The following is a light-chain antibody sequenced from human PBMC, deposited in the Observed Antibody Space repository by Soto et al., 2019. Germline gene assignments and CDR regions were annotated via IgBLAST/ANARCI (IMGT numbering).Light chain of an antibody. CDR2: YNN. V-gene: IGLV1-44*01. CDR1: NSNIASNT. CDR3: AAWADTLKRYV. Sequence: QSVLTQPPSASETPGQTVSISCSGSNSNIASNTVNWYQHLPGTAPKLLIYYNNQRPSGVPDRFSGSKSGTSASLAISGLQSEDERDYYCAAWADTLKRYVFGTGTKVTVL. J-gene: IGLJ1*01.